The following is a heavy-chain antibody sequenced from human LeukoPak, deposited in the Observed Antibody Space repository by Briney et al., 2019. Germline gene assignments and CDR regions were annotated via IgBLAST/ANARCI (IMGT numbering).Heavy chain of an antibody. J-gene: IGHJ4*02. V-gene: IGHV4-59*08. D-gene: IGHD6-19*01. CDR3: ARRLAVTGKYYFDY. Sequence: SETLSLTGSVSGGSISTYCWSWIRQPPWKGLEWIGLVYYSGNTKYNPSLKSRVTISVDTSKNQFSLKLSSVTAADTAVYYCARRLAVTGKYYFDYWGQGTLVTVSS. CDR1: GGSISTYC. CDR2: VYYSGNT.